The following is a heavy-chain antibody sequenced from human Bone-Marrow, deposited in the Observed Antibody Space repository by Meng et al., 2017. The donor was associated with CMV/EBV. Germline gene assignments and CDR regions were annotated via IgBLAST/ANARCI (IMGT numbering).Heavy chain of an antibody. CDR2: INHSGST. V-gene: IGHV4-34*01. CDR1: GGSFSGYY. J-gene: IGHJ3*02. CDR3: ATGEYSSSWYSLDAFDI. Sequence: SETLSLTCAVYGGSFSGYYWSWIRQPPGKGLEWIGEINHSGSTNYNPSLKSRVTISVDTSKNQFSLKLSSVTAADTAVYYCATGEYSSSWYSLDAFDIWGQGTMVTVSS. D-gene: IGHD6-13*01.